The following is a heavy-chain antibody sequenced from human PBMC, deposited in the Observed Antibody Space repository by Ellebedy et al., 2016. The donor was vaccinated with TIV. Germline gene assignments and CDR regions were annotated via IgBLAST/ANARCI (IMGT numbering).Heavy chain of an antibody. CDR1: GYTFTGYY. V-gene: IGHV1-2*02. Sequence: ASVKVSXXASGYTFTGYYMHWVRQAPGQGLEWMGWINPNSGGTNYAQKFQGRVTMTRDTSISTAYMELSRLRSDDTAVYYCARDGTYYDFWSGPIRHFYYYYYMDVWGKGTTVTVSS. CDR3: ARDGTYYDFWSGPIRHFYYYYYMDV. D-gene: IGHD3-3*01. CDR2: INPNSGGT. J-gene: IGHJ6*03.